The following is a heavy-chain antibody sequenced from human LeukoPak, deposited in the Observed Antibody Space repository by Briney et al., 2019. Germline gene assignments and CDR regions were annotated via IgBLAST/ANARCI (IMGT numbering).Heavy chain of an antibody. J-gene: IGHJ4*02. CDR3: ARCPGTYYYDSSGYCEDFDY. CDR2: INTNTGNP. D-gene: IGHD3-22*01. Sequence: ASVKVSCKASGYTFTSYAMNWVRQAPGQGLEWMGWINTNTGNPTYAQGFTGRFVFSLDTSVSTAYLQISSLKAEDTAVYYCARCPGTYYYDSSGYCEDFDYWGQGTLVTVSS. CDR1: GYTFTSYA. V-gene: IGHV7-4-1*02.